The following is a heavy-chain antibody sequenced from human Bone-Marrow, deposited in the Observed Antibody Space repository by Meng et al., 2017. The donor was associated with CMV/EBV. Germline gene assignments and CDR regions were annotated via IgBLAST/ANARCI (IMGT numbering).Heavy chain of an antibody. D-gene: IGHD3/OR15-3a*01. CDR3: TSVYNFWRH. CDR2: IRFHGNDQ. CDR1: GFTFSGYV. Sequence: LSLTCAASGFTFSGYVMHWVRQAPGKGLDWVAFIRFHGNDQYYADSVKGRFIISRDNAKNTLYLQMNSLRVEDTAVYYCTSVYNFWRHWGQGTLATVPS. J-gene: IGHJ4*02. V-gene: IGHV3-30*02.